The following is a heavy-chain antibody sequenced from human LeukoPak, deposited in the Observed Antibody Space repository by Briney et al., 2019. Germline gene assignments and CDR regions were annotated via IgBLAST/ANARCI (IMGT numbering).Heavy chain of an antibody. CDR1: GFTFSDYY. D-gene: IGHD3-10*01. Sequence: GGSLRLSCAASGFTFSDYYMSWIRQAPGKGLEWVSAISGSGGSTYYADSVKGRFTISRDNSKNTLYLQMNSLRAEDTAVYYCAKDRSITMVRGVIKGGLFDYWGQGTLVTVSS. CDR3: AKDRSITMVRGVIKGGLFDY. CDR2: ISGSGGST. V-gene: IGHV3-23*01. J-gene: IGHJ4*02.